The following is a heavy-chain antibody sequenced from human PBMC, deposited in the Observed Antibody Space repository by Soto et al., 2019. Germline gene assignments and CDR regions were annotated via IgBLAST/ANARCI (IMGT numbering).Heavy chain of an antibody. CDR1: GFTFSSYS. CDR2: ISSSSSTI. D-gene: IGHD6-25*01. Sequence: SLRLSCAASGFTFSSYSMNWVRQAPGKGLEWVSYISSSSSTIYYADSVKGRFTISRDNAKNSLYLQMNSLRAEDTAVYYCARENEAAGLDYWGQGTLVTVSS. J-gene: IGHJ4*02. V-gene: IGHV3-48*01. CDR3: ARENEAAGLDY.